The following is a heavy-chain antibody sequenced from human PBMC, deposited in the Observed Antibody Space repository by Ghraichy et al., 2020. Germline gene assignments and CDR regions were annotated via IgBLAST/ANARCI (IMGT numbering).Heavy chain of an antibody. CDR2: INSSSTSI. D-gene: IGHD3-10*01. CDR3: ANSRSMVPRFPYGVDV. CDR1: GFTFSRFN. V-gene: IGHV3-48*01. Sequence: GGSLRLSCAASGFTFSRFNMNWVRQAPGKGLEWVSYINSSSTSIYYADSVKGRFTISRDNAKSSLYLQMNSLRAEDTAVYYCANSRSMVPRFPYGVDVWGQGATVTVSS. J-gene: IGHJ6*02.